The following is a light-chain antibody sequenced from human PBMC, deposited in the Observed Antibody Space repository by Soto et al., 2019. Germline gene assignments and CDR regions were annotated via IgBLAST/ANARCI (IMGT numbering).Light chain of an antibody. Sequence: ENVLTQSPGTLSLSPGERATLFCRASQSVSSSSLAWYQQKPGQGPRLLIYGASSRATGTPDRFSGSGSGTDFTLTINRLEPEDFALYYCQQYGSSPPTFGQGTKVE. J-gene: IGKJ1*01. CDR1: QSVSSSS. V-gene: IGKV3-20*01. CDR3: QQYGSSPPT. CDR2: GAS.